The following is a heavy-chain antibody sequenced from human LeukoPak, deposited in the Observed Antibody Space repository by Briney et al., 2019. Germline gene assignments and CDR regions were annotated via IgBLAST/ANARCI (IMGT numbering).Heavy chain of an antibody. CDR1: GFTFSSYA. CDR2: ISGSVVTA. J-gene: IGHJ4*02. D-gene: IGHD3-22*01. CDR3: AKEGDTSVGNYFDY. V-gene: IGHV3-23*01. Sequence: GGSLRLSCAASGFTFSSYAMSWVRQAPGKGLEWVSAISGSVVTAYYADSVQGRFTISRDNSKNTLYPQMNSLRAEDTAVYYCAKEGDTSVGNYFDYWGQGTLVTVSS.